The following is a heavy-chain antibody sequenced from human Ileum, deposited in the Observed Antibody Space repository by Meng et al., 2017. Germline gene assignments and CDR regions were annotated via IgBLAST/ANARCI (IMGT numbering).Heavy chain of an antibody. CDR3: ARDHWGSLDY. J-gene: IGHJ4*02. CDR1: GASVTTSHYQ. V-gene: IGHV4-61*01. CDR2: AST. Sequence: QVPLQESGPGLVRPSETLSLICTVSGASVTTSHYQWGWIRQPPGKGLEWIGYASTNYNPSLKSRLTISLDTSKNQVSLKLTSVTAADTAVYYCARDHWGSLDYWGQGILV. D-gene: IGHD7-27*01.